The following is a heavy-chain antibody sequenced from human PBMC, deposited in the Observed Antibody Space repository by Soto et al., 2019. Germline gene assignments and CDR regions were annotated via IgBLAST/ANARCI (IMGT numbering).Heavy chain of an antibody. D-gene: IGHD6-13*01. Sequence: EVQLVESGGGLVQPGGSLRLSCAASGFYFSGDWMHWVRQVPGKGLVWVSRINTDGSDTLYADSVKGRFTISRDNTKNTLYLQMSSLRAEDTAIYYCVRAAARGDSWGQGTLVTVSS. J-gene: IGHJ4*02. CDR3: VRAAARGDS. V-gene: IGHV3-74*01. CDR2: INTDGSDT. CDR1: GFYFSGDW.